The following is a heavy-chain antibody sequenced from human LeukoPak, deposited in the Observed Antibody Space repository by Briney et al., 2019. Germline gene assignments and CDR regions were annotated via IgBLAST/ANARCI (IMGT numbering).Heavy chain of an antibody. CDR1: GGSITTTNF. CDR2: ISLSGLT. V-gene: IGHV4-4*02. Sequence: SETLSLTCGVSGGSITTTNFWSWVRQAPGQGLEWIGEISLSGLTNYNSSLSSRVTISLDRAKNHLSLNLRSVTAAYTAIYYCTRENGAFSPFGFWGQGTVVTVSS. D-gene: IGHD2-8*01. J-gene: IGHJ4*02. CDR3: TRENGAFSPFGF.